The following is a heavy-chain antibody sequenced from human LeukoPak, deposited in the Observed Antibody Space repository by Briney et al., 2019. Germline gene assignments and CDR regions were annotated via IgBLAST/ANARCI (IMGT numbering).Heavy chain of an antibody. CDR1: GFXFSDHY. V-gene: IGHV3-72*01. D-gene: IGHD6-6*01. J-gene: IGHJ4*02. CDR2: SRNKANSYTT. Sequence: GGSLRLSCAASGFXFSDHYIDWVRQAPGKGLKWVGRSRNKANSYTTEYAASVKGRFTISRDDSKNSLYLQMNSLKTEDTAVYYCSRSSVSSDDYWGQGTLVTVSP. CDR3: SRSSVSSDDY.